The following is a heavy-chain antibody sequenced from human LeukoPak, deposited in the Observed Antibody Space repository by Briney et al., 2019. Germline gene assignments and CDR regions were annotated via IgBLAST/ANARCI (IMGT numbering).Heavy chain of an antibody. CDR2: IYFSGRT. D-gene: IGHD1-26*01. J-gene: IGHJ4*02. V-gene: IGHV4-39*01. CDR1: GGSISSSSYY. Sequence: SETLSLTCNVSGGSISSSSYYWGWIRQPLGKGLEWIGSIYFSGRTYYNMSLKSRVTISIDTSKNQFSLKLSSVTAADTAVYYCARAFSGSYFSSRFDYWGQGTLVTVSS. CDR3: ARAFSGSYFSSRFDY.